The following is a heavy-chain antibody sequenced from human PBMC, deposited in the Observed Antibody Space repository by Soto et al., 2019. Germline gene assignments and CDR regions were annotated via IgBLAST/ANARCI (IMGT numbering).Heavy chain of an antibody. CDR2: ISGSGGST. Sequence: EVQLLESGGGLVQPGGSLRLSCAASGFTFSSYAMSWVRQAPGKGLKWVSAISGSGGSTYYADSVKGRFTISRDNSKNTLYLQMNSLRAEDTAVYYSAKDCEDTAMVETFDYWGQGTLVTVSS. D-gene: IGHD5-18*01. V-gene: IGHV3-23*01. CDR3: AKDCEDTAMVETFDY. J-gene: IGHJ4*02. CDR1: GFTFSSYA.